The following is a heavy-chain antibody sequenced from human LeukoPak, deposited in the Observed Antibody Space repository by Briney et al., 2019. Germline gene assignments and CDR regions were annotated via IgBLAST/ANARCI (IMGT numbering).Heavy chain of an antibody. J-gene: IGHJ4*02. CDR3: ARNPYCSSTSCYHFDY. CDR2: INPSGGST. CDR1: GYTFTSYY. V-gene: IGHV1-46*01. Sequence: ASVKVSCKASGYTFTSYYMHWVRQAPGQGLEWMGIINPSGGSTSYAQKFQGRATMTRDTSTSTVYMELSSLRSEDTAVYYCARNPYCSSTSCYHFDYWGQGTLVTVSS. D-gene: IGHD2-2*01.